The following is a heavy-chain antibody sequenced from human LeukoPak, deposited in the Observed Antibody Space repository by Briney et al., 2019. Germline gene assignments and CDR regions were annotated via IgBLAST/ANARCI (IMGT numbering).Heavy chain of an antibody. V-gene: IGHV5-51*01. CDR3: ARRYCSGGSCGWFDP. D-gene: IGHD2-15*01. CDR1: GYSFTTYW. J-gene: IGHJ5*02. Sequence: GESLKISCKGSGYSFTTYWIGWVRQMPGKGLEWMGIIYPGDPDTRYSPSFQGQVTISADKSISTAYLQWSSLKASDTAMYYCARRYCSGGSCGWFDPWGQGTLVTVSS. CDR2: IYPGDPDT.